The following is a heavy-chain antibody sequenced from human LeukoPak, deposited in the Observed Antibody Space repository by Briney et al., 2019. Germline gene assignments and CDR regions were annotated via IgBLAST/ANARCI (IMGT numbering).Heavy chain of an antibody. J-gene: IGHJ4*02. CDR2: IYPSDSDT. D-gene: IGHD4/OR15-4a*01. V-gene: IGHV5-51*01. CDR1: GYSFTSYW. CDR3: ARFLDYGDHLGYFDN. Sequence: GESLKISCKGSGYSFTSYWIGWVRQMPGKGLEWMGIIYPSDSDTRYSPSFQGQVTISADKSITTAYLQWSSLKASDSGRYYCARFLDYGDHLGYFDNWGQGALVTVSS.